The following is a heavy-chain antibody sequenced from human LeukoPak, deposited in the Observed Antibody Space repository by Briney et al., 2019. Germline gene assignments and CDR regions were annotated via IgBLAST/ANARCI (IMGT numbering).Heavy chain of an antibody. J-gene: IGHJ6*02. CDR2: IYYSGST. Sequence: SETLSLTCTVSGGSITSYYWSWIRQPPGKGLEWIGYIYYSGSTNYNPSLKSRVTISVDTSKNQFSLKLSSVTAADTAVYYCARDRRAYYYGSSSDYGMDVWGQGTTVTVSS. CDR3: ARDRRAYYYGSSSDYGMDV. CDR1: GGSITSYY. V-gene: IGHV4-59*01. D-gene: IGHD3-10*01.